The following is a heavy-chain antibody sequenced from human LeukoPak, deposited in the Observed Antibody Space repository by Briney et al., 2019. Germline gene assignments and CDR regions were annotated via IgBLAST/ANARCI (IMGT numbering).Heavy chain of an antibody. J-gene: IGHJ3*02. D-gene: IGHD3-22*01. V-gene: IGHV1-8*01. CDR2: MNPNSGNT. CDR1: GDTFNSYD. Sequence: ASVTVSCKASGDTFNSYDINWVRQATGQGREWMGWMNPNSGNTAYAQNFQGRVTMTSTTSISTAYMELSTLTSEDTAVYYCVTPIHPSHYYDSGGYKYDAFDIWGQGTMVTVSS. CDR3: VTPIHPSHYYDSGGYKYDAFDI.